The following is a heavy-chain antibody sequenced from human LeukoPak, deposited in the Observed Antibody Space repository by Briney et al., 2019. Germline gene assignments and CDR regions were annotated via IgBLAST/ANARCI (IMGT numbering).Heavy chain of an antibody. Sequence: GGSLRPSCAASGFAVSNDYMNWVRQAPGKGLEWVSAISGSGGSTYYADSVKGRFTISRDNSKNTLYLQMNSLRAEDTAVYYCAKIPRATLLWFGESPDGMDVWGQGTTVTVSS. CDR3: AKIPRATLLWFGESPDGMDV. CDR1: GFAVSNDY. J-gene: IGHJ6*02. V-gene: IGHV3-23*01. D-gene: IGHD3-10*01. CDR2: ISGSGGST.